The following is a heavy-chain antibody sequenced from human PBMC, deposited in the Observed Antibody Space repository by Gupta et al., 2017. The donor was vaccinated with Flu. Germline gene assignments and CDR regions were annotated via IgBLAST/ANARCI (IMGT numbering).Heavy chain of an antibody. CDR3: AKDRFGYCSGNRCYWDAFDF. Sequence: WGRQAPGKGLEWVSVISGVGGSTYYADSVKGRFTISRDNSKNTLYMEMNSLRAEDTAIYYCAKDRFGYCSGNRCYWDAFDFWGQGTKVTVS. J-gene: IGHJ3*01. CDR2: ISGVGGST. D-gene: IGHD2-15*01. V-gene: IGHV3-23*01.